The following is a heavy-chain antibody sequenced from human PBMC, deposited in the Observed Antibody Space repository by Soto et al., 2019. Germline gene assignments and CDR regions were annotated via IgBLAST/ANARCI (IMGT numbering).Heavy chain of an antibody. CDR2: ISYDGSNK. J-gene: IGHJ3*02. D-gene: IGHD1-26*01. CDR1: GFTFSSYG. V-gene: IGHV3-30*18. Sequence: GGSLRLSCAASGFTFSSYGMHWVRQAPGKGLEWVAVISYDGSNKYYADSVKGRFTISRDNSKNTLYLQMNSLRAEDTAVYYCANAVRVGANLYRAFDIWGQGTMVTVSS. CDR3: ANAVRVGANLYRAFDI.